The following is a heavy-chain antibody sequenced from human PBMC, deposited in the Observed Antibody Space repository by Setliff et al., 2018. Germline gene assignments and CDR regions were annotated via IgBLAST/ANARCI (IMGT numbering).Heavy chain of an antibody. V-gene: IGHV4-59*08. CDR1: GGSISPYY. CDR3: ARQDRFYDRSVFFEYFQH. Sequence: SETLSLTCSVSGGSISPYYWIWIRQSPGKGLEWIGYIFYSGSARYNPSLESRVTMSVDTSKNQISLKLTSVTAADTAVYYCARQDRFYDRSVFFEYFQHWGQGALVTVSS. D-gene: IGHD3-22*01. CDR2: IFYSGSA. J-gene: IGHJ1*01.